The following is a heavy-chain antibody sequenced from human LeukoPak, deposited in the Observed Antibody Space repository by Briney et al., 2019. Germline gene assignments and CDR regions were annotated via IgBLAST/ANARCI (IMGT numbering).Heavy chain of an antibody. D-gene: IGHD5-12*01. V-gene: IGHV1-2*02. CDR3: AREGQRYSGYDGTGFDS. Sequence: ASVKVSCKASGYTFTGDYMHWVRHALGQGLEWMGWINPNSGGTNYAQECQGRVTMTRDTSISTAYMELSRLRSDDTAVYYCAREGQRYSGYDGTGFDSWGQGTLVTVSS. J-gene: IGHJ4*02. CDR1: GYTFTGDY. CDR2: INPNSGGT.